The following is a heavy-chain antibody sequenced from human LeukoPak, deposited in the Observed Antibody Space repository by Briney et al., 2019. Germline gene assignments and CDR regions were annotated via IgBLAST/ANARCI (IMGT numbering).Heavy chain of an antibody. J-gene: IGHJ4*02. CDR1: GGSISSYY. CDR3: ARDSHYYGSGSQIDY. Sequence: SETLSLTCTVSGGSISSYYWSWIRQPPGKGLEWIGYIYYSGSTNYNPSLKSRVTISVDTSKNQFSLKLSSVTAADTAVYYCARDSHYYGSGSQIDYWGQGTLVTVSS. CDR2: IYYSGST. V-gene: IGHV4-59*12. D-gene: IGHD3-10*01.